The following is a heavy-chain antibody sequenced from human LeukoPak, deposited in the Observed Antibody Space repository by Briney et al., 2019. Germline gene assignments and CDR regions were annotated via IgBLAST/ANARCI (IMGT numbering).Heavy chain of an antibody. Sequence: PGGSLRLSCAASGFTFSSYWMHWVRQAPGQGLVWVSRINSVVRRTSYAHSVKGRVTISRDNAKNTLYLQMNSLRVEDTAVYYCARLDIVVVPSASSWFDPWGQGTLVTVSS. V-gene: IGHV3-74*01. D-gene: IGHD2-2*01. CDR1: GFTFSSYW. J-gene: IGHJ5*02. CDR3: ARLDIVVVPSASSWFDP. CDR2: INSVVRRT.